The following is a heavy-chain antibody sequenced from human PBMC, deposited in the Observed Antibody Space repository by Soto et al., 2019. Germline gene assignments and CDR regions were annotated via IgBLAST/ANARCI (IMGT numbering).Heavy chain of an antibody. CDR3: ARFGTSYDSSGYLY. CDR2: INSDGSTT. CDR1: GFTFSYHW. J-gene: IGHJ4*02. Sequence: EVQLVESGGGLVQPGGSLRLSCATSGFTFSYHWMHWVRQAPGKGLVWVSSINSDGSTTRHADSVKGRFTISRDNAKNTLDLQINSLRAEDTAVYYCARFGTSYDSSGYLYWGRGTLVTVSS. V-gene: IGHV3-74*01. D-gene: IGHD3-22*01.